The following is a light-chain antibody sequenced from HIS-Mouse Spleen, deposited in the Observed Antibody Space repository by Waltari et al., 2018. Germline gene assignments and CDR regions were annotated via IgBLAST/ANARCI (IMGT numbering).Light chain of an antibody. V-gene: IGLV3-1*01. CDR3: QAWDSSTVG. CDR2: QDG. CDR1: KLGDKY. J-gene: IGLJ2*01. Sequence: SYELTQPPSVSVSPGQTASITCSGDKLGDKYACWYQQKPGQSPVLVIYQDGKRPSGIPERFSGSNSGNTATLTISGTHAMDEADYYCQAWDSSTVGFGGGTKLTVL.